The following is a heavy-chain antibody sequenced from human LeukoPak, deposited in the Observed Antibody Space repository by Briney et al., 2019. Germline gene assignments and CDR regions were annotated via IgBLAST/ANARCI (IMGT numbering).Heavy chain of an antibody. CDR3: AREDDPMVRDMDV. J-gene: IGHJ6*04. CDR2: ISSSSSYI. V-gene: IGHV3-21*01. Sequence: GGSLRLSCAASGFTFSSYSMNWVRQAPGKGLEWVSSISSSSSYIYYADSVKGRFTISRDNAKNSLYLQMNSLRAEDTAVYYCAREDDPMVRDMDVWGKGTTVTVSS. D-gene: IGHD3-10*01. CDR1: GFTFSSYS.